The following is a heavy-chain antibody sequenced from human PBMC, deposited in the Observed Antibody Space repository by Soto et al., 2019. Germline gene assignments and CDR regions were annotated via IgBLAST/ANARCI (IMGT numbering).Heavy chain of an antibody. Sequence: PSETLSLTCDVSGDSVNTGGYSWTWIRQPPGKGLEWIGYMYHDGSTYYNPSLQSRVTISVDRPKNQFSLNLNSVTAADTAVYYCATLRQGWTYFDPWGQGTLVTVSS. V-gene: IGHV4-30-2*01. D-gene: IGHD1-7*01. CDR1: GDSVNTGGYS. J-gene: IGHJ5*02. CDR3: ATLRQGWTYFDP. CDR2: MYHDGST.